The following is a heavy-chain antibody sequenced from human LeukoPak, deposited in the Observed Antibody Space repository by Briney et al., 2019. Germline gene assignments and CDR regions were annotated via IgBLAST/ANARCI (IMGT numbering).Heavy chain of an antibody. Sequence: GGSLRLSCAASGFTFSNAWMSWVRQAPGKGQEWVGRIKSKTDGGTTDYAAPVKGRFTISRDDSKNSLYLQMNSLKTEDTAVYYCTTGIMITFGGVEIGYWGQGTLVTVSS. V-gene: IGHV3-15*01. J-gene: IGHJ4*02. CDR3: TTGIMITFGGVEIGY. CDR2: IKSKTDGGTT. D-gene: IGHD3-16*01. CDR1: GFTFSNAW.